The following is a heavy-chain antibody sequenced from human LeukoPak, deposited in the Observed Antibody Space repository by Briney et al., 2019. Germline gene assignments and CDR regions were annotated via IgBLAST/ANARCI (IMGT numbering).Heavy chain of an antibody. V-gene: IGHV4-34*01. D-gene: IGHD6-19*01. J-gene: IGHJ4*02. CDR2: INHSGST. CDR3: ARVAVAFDY. Sequence: KPSEPLSLTCAVYGESFSGYYCSCIRQPPGKGLEWIGEINHSGSTNYNPSLKSRVTISVDTSKNESSFKLSSVTAADTAVYYCARVAVAFDYWGQGTLVTVSS. CDR1: GESFSGYY.